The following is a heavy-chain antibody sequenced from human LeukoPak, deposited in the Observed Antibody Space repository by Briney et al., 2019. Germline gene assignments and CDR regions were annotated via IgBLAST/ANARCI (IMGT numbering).Heavy chain of an antibody. CDR3: ATSHYYDSSGSQGFDP. CDR2: FDPEDGET. J-gene: IGHJ5*02. CDR1: GYTLTELS. Sequence: GASVKVSCKVSGYTLTELSMHWVRQAPGKGLEWMGGFDPEDGETIYAQKFQGRVTMTEDTSTDTAYVELSSLRSEDTAVYYCATSHYYDSSGSQGFDPWGQGTLVTVSS. D-gene: IGHD3-22*01. V-gene: IGHV1-24*01.